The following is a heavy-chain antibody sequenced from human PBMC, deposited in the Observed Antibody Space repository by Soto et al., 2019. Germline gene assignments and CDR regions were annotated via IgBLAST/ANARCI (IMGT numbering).Heavy chain of an antibody. D-gene: IGHD3-9*01. CDR1: VFTFSSYS. V-gene: IGHV3-21*01. Sequence: PGGSLRLSCVASVFTFSSYSMNWVRQAPGKGLEWVSSISSSSSYIYYADSVKGRFTISRDNAKNSLYLQMNSLRAEDTAVYYCARKALILTGYYYYYMDVWGKGTTVTVSS. CDR3: ARKALILTGYYYYYMDV. CDR2: ISSSSSYI. J-gene: IGHJ6*03.